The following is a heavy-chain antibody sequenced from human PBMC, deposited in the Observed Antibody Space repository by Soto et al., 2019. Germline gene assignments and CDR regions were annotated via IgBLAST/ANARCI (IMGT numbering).Heavy chain of an antibody. CDR2: ISSSGDNI. CDR3: ARVGANKVWKIASRQKEYHFDN. D-gene: IGHD2-2*01. CDR1: GFTFSEYY. Sequence: GGSLRLSCAASGFTFSEYYVTWIRQAPGKGLEWVSSISSSGDNIYYGDSVKGRFTISRDNTRNLLYLQMNSLRAEDTAFYYCARVGANKVWKIASRQKEYHFDNWGQGTLVTVSS. J-gene: IGHJ4*02. V-gene: IGHV3-11*01.